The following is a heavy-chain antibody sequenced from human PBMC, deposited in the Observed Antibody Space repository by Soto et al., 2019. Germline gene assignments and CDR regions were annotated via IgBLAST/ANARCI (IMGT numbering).Heavy chain of an antibody. D-gene: IGHD3-10*01. Sequence: LRHPSTSAEFNFIDHVIAWVSQAPGKGLEWVSTISGGSSVTYYGDSVKGRFTISRDNAKKTLFLQLNRLSAEDTATYYCAKGLSKNYYYPFDFWGQGTQVTGSS. CDR3: AKGLSKNYYYPFDF. CDR2: ISGGSSVT. V-gene: IGHV3-23*01. J-gene: IGHJ4*02. CDR1: EFNFIDHV.